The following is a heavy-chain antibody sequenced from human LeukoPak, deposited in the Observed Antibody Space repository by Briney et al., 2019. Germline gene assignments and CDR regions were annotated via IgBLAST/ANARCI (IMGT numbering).Heavy chain of an antibody. Sequence: GASVKVSCKASGYTFASYDINWVRQATGQGLEWMGWMNPNSGNTGYAQKFQGRVTMTRNTSISTAYMELSSLRSEDTAVYYCARVCVGMVQVWGLDDWGQGTLVTVSS. V-gene: IGHV1-8*01. J-gene: IGHJ4*02. CDR2: MNPNSGNT. CDR3: ARVCVGMVQVWGLDD. CDR1: GYTFASYD. D-gene: IGHD3-10*01.